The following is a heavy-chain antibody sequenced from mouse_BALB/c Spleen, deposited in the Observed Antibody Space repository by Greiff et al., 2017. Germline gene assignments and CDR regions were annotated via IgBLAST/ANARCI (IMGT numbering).Heavy chain of an antibody. CDR2: INPSNGGT. CDR1: GYTFTSYV. J-gene: IGHJ3*01. CDR3: TGGLPFAY. V-gene: IGHV1S81*02. D-gene: IGHD2-4*01. Sequence: QVQLQQSGPELVKPGASVKMSCKASGYTFTSYVMYWVKQRPGQGLEWIGEINPSNGGTNFNEKFKSKATLTVDKSSSTAYMQLSSLTSEDSAVYYCTGGLPFAYWGQGTLVTVSA.